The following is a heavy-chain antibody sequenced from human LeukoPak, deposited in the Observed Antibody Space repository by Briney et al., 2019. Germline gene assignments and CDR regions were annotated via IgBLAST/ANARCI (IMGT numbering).Heavy chain of an antibody. J-gene: IGHJ4*02. D-gene: IGHD6-19*01. CDR1: GYTFTSYA. Sequence: GASVKDSCKASGYTFTSYAMNWVRPAPGQGLEWMGWINTNTGSPTYAQGFTGRFVFSLDTSVSTAYLQISSLQAEDTAVYYCAREPSSSGWYGEDYWGQRTLVTVSS. CDR3: AREPSSSGWYGEDY. CDR2: INTNTGSP. V-gene: IGHV7-4-1*02.